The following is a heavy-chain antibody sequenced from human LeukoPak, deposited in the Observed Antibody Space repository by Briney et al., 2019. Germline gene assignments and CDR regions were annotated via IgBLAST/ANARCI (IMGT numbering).Heavy chain of an antibody. V-gene: IGHV4-39*07. CDR3: ARRVVVAATPPFRYYYYGMDV. Sequence: PSETLSLTCTVSGGSISSGGYYWSWIRQPPGKGLEWIGEINHSGSTNYNPSLKSRVTISVDTSKNQFSLKLSSVTAADTAVYYCARRVVVAATPPFRYYYYGMDVWGQGTTVTVSS. D-gene: IGHD2-15*01. CDR2: INHSGST. J-gene: IGHJ6*02. CDR1: GGSISSGGYY.